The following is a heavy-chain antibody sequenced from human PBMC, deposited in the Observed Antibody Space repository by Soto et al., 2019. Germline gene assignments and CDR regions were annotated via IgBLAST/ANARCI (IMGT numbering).Heavy chain of an antibody. Sequence: SVKVSCKASGFTFTSSAFQWVRQARGQRREWIGWIAVGSGYTNYAQRFQDRVTLTRDMSTATTYMELSRLTSEDTAIYYCAADATAWQQMVPSDYWGQGTLVTVSS. J-gene: IGHJ4*02. CDR3: AADATAWQQMVPSDY. CDR2: IAVGSGYT. D-gene: IGHD2-8*01. CDR1: GFTFTSSA. V-gene: IGHV1-58*01.